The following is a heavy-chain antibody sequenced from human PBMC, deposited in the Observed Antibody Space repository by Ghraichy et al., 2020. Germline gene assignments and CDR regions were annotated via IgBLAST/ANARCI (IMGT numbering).Heavy chain of an antibody. CDR3: ARDVTEIVVVPAAKLPGY. D-gene: IGHD2-2*01. CDR2: INPNSGGT. J-gene: IGHJ4*02. V-gene: IGHV1-2*06. Sequence: ASVKVSCKASGYTFTGYYMHWVRQAPGQGLEWMGRINPNSGGTNYAQKFQGRVTMTRDTSISTAYMELSRLRSDDTAVYYCARDVTEIVVVPAAKLPGYWGQGTLVTVSS. CDR1: GYTFTGYY.